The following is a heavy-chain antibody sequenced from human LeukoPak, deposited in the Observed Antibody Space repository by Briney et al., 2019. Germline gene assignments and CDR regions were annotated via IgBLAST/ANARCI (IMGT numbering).Heavy chain of an antibody. CDR1: GYTFTSYG. CDR3: ASRPDYDYVWGSPPPADAFDI. J-gene: IGHJ3*02. CDR2: ISAYNGNT. Sequence: GASVKVSCKASGYTFTSYGISWVRQAPGQGLEWMGWISAYNGNTNYAQKLQGRVTMTTDTSTSTAYMELRSLRSDDTAVYYCASRPDYDYVWGSPPPADAFDIWGQGTMVTVSS. V-gene: IGHV1-18*01. D-gene: IGHD3-16*01.